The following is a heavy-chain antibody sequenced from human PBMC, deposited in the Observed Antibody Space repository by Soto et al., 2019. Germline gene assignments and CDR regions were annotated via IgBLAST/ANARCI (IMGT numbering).Heavy chain of an antibody. J-gene: IGHJ4*02. CDR1: GGSFSGYY. D-gene: IGHD2-15*01. CDR3: ARGDYGGNFYY. Sequence: PLETLSLTCAVYGGSFSGYYWSWIRQPPGKGLEWIGEINHSGSTNYNPSLKSRVTISVDTSKNQFSLKLSSVTAADTAVYYCARGDYGGNFYYWGQGTLVTVSS. CDR2: INHSGST. V-gene: IGHV4-34*01.